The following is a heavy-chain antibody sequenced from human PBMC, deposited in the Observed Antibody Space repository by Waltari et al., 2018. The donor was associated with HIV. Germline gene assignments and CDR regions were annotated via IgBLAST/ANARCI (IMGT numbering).Heavy chain of an antibody. V-gene: IGHV5-51*03. Sequence: EVQLVQSGAEVKKPGESLKISCKGSGYSFATYWIGWVRQMPGKGLEWMGIIYPGDSDTRYSPSFQGQGTISADKSIRTAHLQCSSLKALDTAMYYCTKGMYANQDYFDNWGQGTLVTVSS. J-gene: IGHJ4*02. CDR3: TKGMYANQDYFDN. D-gene: IGHD2-8*01. CDR2: IYPGDSDT. CDR1: GYSFATYW.